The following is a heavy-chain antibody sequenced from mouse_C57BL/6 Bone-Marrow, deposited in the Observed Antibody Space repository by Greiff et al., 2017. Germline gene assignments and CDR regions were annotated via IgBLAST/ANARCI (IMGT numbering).Heavy chain of an antibody. V-gene: IGHV1-55*01. CDR3: ARRGWLLRDFDY. CDR2: IYPGSGST. CDR1: GYTFTSYW. Sequence: QVQLQQPGAELVKPGASVKMSCKASGYTFTSYWITWVKQRPGQGLEWIGDIYPGSGSTNYNEKFKSKATLTVGTSSSTAYMQLSSLTSEDSAVYYCARRGWLLRDFDYWGQGTTLTVSS. D-gene: IGHD2-3*01. J-gene: IGHJ2*01.